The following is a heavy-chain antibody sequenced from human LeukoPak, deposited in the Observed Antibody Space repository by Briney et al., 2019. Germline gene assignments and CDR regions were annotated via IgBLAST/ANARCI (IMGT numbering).Heavy chain of an antibody. Sequence: ASVKVSCKASGYTFTSHYMHWVRQAPGQGLEWMGIINSSGDYTSYAQKFQGRVTMTRDTSTSTLYMELSGLRSEDTAVYYCASESDPYYFDYWGQGTLVTVSS. V-gene: IGHV1-46*01. CDR3: ASESDPYYFDY. CDR1: GYTFTSHY. CDR2: INSSGDYT. J-gene: IGHJ4*02.